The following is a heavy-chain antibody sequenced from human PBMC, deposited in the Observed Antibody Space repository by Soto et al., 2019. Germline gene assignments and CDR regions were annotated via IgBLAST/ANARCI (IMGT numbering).Heavy chain of an antibody. D-gene: IGHD2-2*01. V-gene: IGHV1-2*04. J-gene: IGHJ3*02. Sequence: GASVKVSCKASGYTFTGYYMHWVRQAPGQGLEWMGWINPNSGGTNYAQKFQGWVTMTRDTSISTAYMELSRLRSDDTAVYYCARDSANNFGVGSSTSCYAVAFEIWGQGTMVTVAS. CDR3: ARDSANNFGVGSSTSCYAVAFEI. CDR1: GYTFTGYY. CDR2: INPNSGGT.